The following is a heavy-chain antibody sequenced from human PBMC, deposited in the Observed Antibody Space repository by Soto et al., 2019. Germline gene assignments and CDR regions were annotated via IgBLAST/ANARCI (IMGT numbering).Heavy chain of an antibody. V-gene: IGHV1-69*01. CDR1: GGTFSSYS. CDR2: IIPIFGTA. J-gene: IGHJ4*02. Sequence: QVQLVQSGAEVKKPGSSVKVSCKASGGTFSSYSINWVRQAPGQGLEWMGEIIPIFGTANYAQKFQGRVTITADESTSTAYMELSSLRSEDKAVYYCARAGGRHSGGIDYWGPGTLVTGSS. CDR3: ARAGGRHSGGIDY. D-gene: IGHD1-26*01.